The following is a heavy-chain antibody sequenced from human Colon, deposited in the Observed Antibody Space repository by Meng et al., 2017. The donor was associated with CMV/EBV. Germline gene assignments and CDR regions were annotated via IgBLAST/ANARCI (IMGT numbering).Heavy chain of an antibody. D-gene: IGHD2-15*01. J-gene: IGHJ4*02. CDR2: MNPNSGET. Sequence: ASVKVSCKASGYMFNVYYIHWVRQARGKGLEWMGWMNPNSGETNYAQKFQDRVTLTRDTSTGTAFMELTSLRSDDTAVYYCARLLSGGWERDLGDYWGQGTLVTVSS. CDR1: GYMFNVYY. V-gene: IGHV1-2*02. CDR3: ARLLSGGWERDLGDY.